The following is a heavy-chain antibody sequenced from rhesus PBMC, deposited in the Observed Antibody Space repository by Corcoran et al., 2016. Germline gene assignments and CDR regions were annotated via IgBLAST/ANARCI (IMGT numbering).Heavy chain of an antibody. CDR2: INPRNGNT. J-gene: IGHJ4*01. Sequence: QVQLVQSGAEVKKPGTSVKPSCKASGYTFTSYYINWVRQAPGQVIERMVWINPRNGNTGYAQKFQGRVTMTRDTSTSTAYMELNSLRSEDTAVYYCARGLYSGSYYPLDYWGQGVLVTVSS. CDR3: ARGLYSGSYYPLDY. CDR1: GYTFTSYY. V-gene: IGHV1-200*01. D-gene: IGHD3-16*01.